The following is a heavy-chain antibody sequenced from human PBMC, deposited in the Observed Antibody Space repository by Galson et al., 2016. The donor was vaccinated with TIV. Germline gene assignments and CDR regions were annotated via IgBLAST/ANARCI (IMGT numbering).Heavy chain of an antibody. Sequence: SVKVSCKASGGTFSSYDISWVRQAPGQGLEWMGGIIPIFGTANYAQKFQGRVTITADESTSTAYVELSSLRSEDTAVFYCARSEYSYGQYYYYYYMDVWGKGTTVIVSS. CDR1: GGTFSSYD. CDR3: ARSEYSYGQYYYYYYMDV. V-gene: IGHV1-69*13. D-gene: IGHD5-18*01. CDR2: IIPIFGTA. J-gene: IGHJ6*03.